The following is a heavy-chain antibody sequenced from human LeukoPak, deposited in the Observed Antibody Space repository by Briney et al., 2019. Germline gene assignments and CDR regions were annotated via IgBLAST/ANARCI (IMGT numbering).Heavy chain of an antibody. Sequence: ASVNVSCKASGYTFTSYGISWVRQAPGQGLEWMGWISAYNGNTNYAQKLQGRVTMTTDTSTSTAYMELRSLRSDDTAVYYCARDSRVMKSGSYFYYWGQGTLVTVSS. V-gene: IGHV1-18*01. D-gene: IGHD1-26*01. CDR2: ISAYNGNT. CDR3: ARDSRVMKSGSYFYY. CDR1: GYTFTSYG. J-gene: IGHJ4*02.